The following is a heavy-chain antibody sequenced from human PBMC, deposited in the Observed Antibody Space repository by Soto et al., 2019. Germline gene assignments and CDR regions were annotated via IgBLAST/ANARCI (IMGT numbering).Heavy chain of an antibody. CDR3: ARVEEVEIGNYFDY. J-gene: IGHJ4*02. V-gene: IGHV1-69*02. D-gene: IGHD2-21*01. Sequence: SVKVSCKASGGTFSSYTISWVRQAPGQGLEWMGRIISILGIANYAQKFQGRVTITADKSTSTAYMELSSLRSEDTAVYYCARVEEVEIGNYFDYWGQGTLVTVSS. CDR1: GGTFSSYT. CDR2: IISILGIA.